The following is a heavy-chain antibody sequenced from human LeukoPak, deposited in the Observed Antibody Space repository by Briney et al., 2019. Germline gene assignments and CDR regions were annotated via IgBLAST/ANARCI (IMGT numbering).Heavy chain of an antibody. CDR3: ARGIVGATLRTLDY. D-gene: IGHD1-26*01. Sequence: TGGSLRLSCAASGFTFSSYWMHWVRQAPGKGLVWVSRINSDGSSTSYADSVKGRFTISRDNSKNTLYLQMGSLRAEDMAVYYCARGIVGATLRTLDYWGQGTLVTVSS. CDR2: INSDGSST. CDR1: GFTFSSYW. J-gene: IGHJ4*02. V-gene: IGHV3-74*01.